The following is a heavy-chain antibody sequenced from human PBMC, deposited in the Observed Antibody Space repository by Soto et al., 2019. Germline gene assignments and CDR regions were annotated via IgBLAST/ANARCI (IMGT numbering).Heavy chain of an antibody. J-gene: IGHJ6*03. CDR2: IRSKAYGGTT. V-gene: IGHV3-49*03. CDR3: TSEIFGVAPGYYYYMDV. CDR1: GFTFGDYA. Sequence: GGSLRLSCTASGFTFGDYAMSWFRQAPGKGLEWVGFIRSKAYGGTTEYAASVKGRFTISRDDSKSIAYLQMNSLKTEDTAVYYCTSEIFGVAPGYYYYMDVWGKGTTVTVSS. D-gene: IGHD3-3*01.